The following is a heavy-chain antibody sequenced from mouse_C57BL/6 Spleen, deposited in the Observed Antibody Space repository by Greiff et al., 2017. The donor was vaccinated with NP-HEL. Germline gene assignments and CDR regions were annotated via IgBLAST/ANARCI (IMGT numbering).Heavy chain of an antibody. CDR2: ISSGSSTI. CDR1: GFTFSDYG. Sequence: VQLKESGGGLVKPGGSLKLSCAASGFTFSDYGMHWVRQAPEKGLEWVAYISSGSSTIYYADTVKGRFTISRDTATNTLFLQMTSLRSEDTAMYYCAREDGSRSFAYWGQGTLVTVSA. V-gene: IGHV5-17*01. CDR3: AREDGSRSFAY. D-gene: IGHD1-1*01. J-gene: IGHJ3*01.